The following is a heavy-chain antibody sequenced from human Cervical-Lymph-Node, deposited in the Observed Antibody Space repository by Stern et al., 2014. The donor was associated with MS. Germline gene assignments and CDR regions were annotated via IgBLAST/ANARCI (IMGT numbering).Heavy chain of an antibody. Sequence: VQLVESGGGVVQPGRSLRLSCAASGFPFSRRGMHWVRQAPGKGLEWPAINCCDGSNRYYADSGKGRFTISRDNSKNTLYLQMNSLRGEDTAVYYCAREGGKTAEYFQHWGQGTLVTVSS. CDR1: GFPFSRRG. CDR3: AREGGKTAEYFQH. V-gene: IGHV3-33*01. CDR2: NCCDGSNR. J-gene: IGHJ1*01. D-gene: IGHD4-23*01.